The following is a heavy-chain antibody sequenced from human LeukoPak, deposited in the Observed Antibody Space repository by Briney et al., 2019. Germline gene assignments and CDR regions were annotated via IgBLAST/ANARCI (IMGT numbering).Heavy chain of an antibody. J-gene: IGHJ4*02. CDR3: AKDRETTASGTFVY. CDR2: ISDDGSKK. V-gene: IGHV3-30*18. D-gene: IGHD6-13*01. CDR1: GFTFSNYG. Sequence: PGGSLRLSCATSGFTFSNYGMHYVRQAPGKGLEWVAVISDDGSKKYYADSVNGRFTISRDTSNNTLYLHMNSLRPEDTAVYYCAKDRETTASGTFVYWGQGTLVTVSS.